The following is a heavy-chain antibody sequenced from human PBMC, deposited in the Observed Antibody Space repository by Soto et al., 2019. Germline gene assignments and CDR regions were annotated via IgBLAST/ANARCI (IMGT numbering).Heavy chain of an antibody. J-gene: IGHJ6*02. CDR2: ISAYNGNT. Sequence: QIQLVQSGAEVKKPGASVKVSCKASGYTFTSYGISWVRQAPGQGLEWMGWISAYNGNTNYAQKLQGRVTMTTDTSTSTAYMELRSLRSDDTAVYYCARGGNYDFWSGYTDYYYGMDVWGQGTTVTVSS. V-gene: IGHV1-18*01. CDR1: GYTFTSYG. CDR3: ARGGNYDFWSGYTDYYYGMDV. D-gene: IGHD3-3*01.